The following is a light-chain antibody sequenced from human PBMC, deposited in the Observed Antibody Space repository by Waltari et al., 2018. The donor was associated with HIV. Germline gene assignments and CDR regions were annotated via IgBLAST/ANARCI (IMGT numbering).Light chain of an antibody. CDR2: GAS. CDR3: QQSYRTPRT. J-gene: IGKJ4*01. Sequence: DIQMTQSPSSLSASVGDRVTITCRASQTIATYLNWYQQKPGKAPKFLIYGASSLQSGVPSRFSGSGSGTDFTLTISSVQSEDFATYYCQQSYRTPRTFGGGTKVEIK. V-gene: IGKV1-39*01. CDR1: QTIATY.